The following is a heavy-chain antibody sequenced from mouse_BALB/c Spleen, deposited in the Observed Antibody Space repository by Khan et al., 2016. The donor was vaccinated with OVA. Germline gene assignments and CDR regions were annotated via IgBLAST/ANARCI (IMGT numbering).Heavy chain of an antibody. Sequence: VQLQQSGAELVKPGASVKLSCTASGFNIKDTYMHWVKQRPEEGLEWIGKIDPANGNTKYDPKFQGKATITADTSSNTAYLQLSSLTSEDTAVYDCARTYDGTMDYWGQGTSVTVSS. CDR1: GFNIKDTY. J-gene: IGHJ4*01. D-gene: IGHD2-14*01. CDR3: ARTYDGTMDY. CDR2: IDPANGNT. V-gene: IGHV14-3*02.